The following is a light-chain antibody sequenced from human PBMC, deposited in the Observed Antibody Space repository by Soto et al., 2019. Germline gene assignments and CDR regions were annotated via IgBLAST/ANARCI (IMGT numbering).Light chain of an antibody. CDR1: QDISNY. V-gene: IGKV1-33*01. Sequence: DIHITQSPSSLCASVGEIVTLTVQASQDISNYLNWYQQTPGKAPKLLIYDASNLETGVPSRFSGSGSGTDFTFPISSLQPEDIATYYCQQYDNLPITFGQGTRLEIK. CDR3: QQYDNLPIT. J-gene: IGKJ5*01. CDR2: DAS.